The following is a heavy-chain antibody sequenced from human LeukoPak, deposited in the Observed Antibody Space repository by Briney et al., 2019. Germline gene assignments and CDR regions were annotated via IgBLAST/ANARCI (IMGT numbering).Heavy chain of an antibody. D-gene: IGHD3-3*01. J-gene: IGHJ4*02. Sequence: GGPLRLSCAASGFTFSSYGMHWVRQAPGKGLEWVAFIRYDGSNKYYADSVKGRFTISRDNSKNTLYLQMNSLRAEDTAVYYCAKDLLGNYDFWSGYYTGPDYWGQGTLVTVSS. CDR3: AKDLLGNYDFWSGYYTGPDY. V-gene: IGHV3-30*02. CDR1: GFTFSSYG. CDR2: IRYDGSNK.